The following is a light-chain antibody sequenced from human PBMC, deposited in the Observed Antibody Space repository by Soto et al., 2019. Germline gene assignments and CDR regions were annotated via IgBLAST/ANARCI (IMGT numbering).Light chain of an antibody. J-gene: IGKJ2*01. CDR2: GAS. V-gene: IGKV3-15*01. CDR1: QSVSSN. CDR3: QQHNNWPFT. Sequence: EIVMTQSPATLSVSPGERATLSCRASQSVSSNLAWYQQRPGQAPRLLIYGASTRATGIPARLSGSGSGTEFTLTISSLQSEDFAVYYCQQHNNWPFTFDQGTKLEIK.